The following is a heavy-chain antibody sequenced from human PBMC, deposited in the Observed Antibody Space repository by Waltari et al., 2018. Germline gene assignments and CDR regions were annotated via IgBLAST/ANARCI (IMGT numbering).Heavy chain of an antibody. CDR3: ARQSDSSYPYFDY. Sequence: QLQLQESGPGLVKPSETLSLTCTVSGGSISSSSYYLGWIRQPPGKGLEWIGSIYYSGSTYYNPALKSRVTISVDTSKNQFSLKLSSVTAADTAVYYCARQSDSSYPYFDYWGQGTLVTVSS. J-gene: IGHJ4*02. V-gene: IGHV4-39*07. D-gene: IGHD6-6*01. CDR2: IYYSGST. CDR1: GGSISSSSYY.